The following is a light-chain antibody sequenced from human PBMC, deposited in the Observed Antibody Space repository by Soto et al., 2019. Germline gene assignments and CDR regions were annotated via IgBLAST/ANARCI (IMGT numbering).Light chain of an antibody. CDR2: DAS. Sequence: EIVLTQSPATLSLSPGERDTLSCRASQSVSSYLAWYQQKPGQAPRLLIYDASNRATGIPARFSGSGSGTDFTLTISSLVPEDFAVYYCQQRSNWPWTFGQGTKV. V-gene: IGKV3-11*01. J-gene: IGKJ1*01. CDR3: QQRSNWPWT. CDR1: QSVSSY.